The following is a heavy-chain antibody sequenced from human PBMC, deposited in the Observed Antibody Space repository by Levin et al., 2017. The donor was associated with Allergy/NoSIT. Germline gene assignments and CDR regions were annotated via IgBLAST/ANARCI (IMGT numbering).Heavy chain of an antibody. CDR1: GFTVSSNY. CDR3: ARGHSGYDWPQDAFDS. Sequence: GGSLRLSCAASGFTVSSNYMSWVRQAPGKGLEWVSVIYSGGSTYYADSVKGRFTISRDNSKNTLYLQMNSLRAEDTAVYYCARGHSGYDWPQDAFDSWGQGTMVTVSS. J-gene: IGHJ3*02. V-gene: IGHV3-66*01. CDR2: IYSGGST. D-gene: IGHD5-12*01.